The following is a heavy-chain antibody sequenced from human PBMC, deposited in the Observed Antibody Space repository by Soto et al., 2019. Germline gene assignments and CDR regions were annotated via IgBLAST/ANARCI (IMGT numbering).Heavy chain of an antibody. CDR2: IWYDGSNK. CDR3: ARDKPQLVWFGDLLKGGIDY. J-gene: IGHJ4*02. CDR1: GFTFSSYG. D-gene: IGHD3-10*01. Sequence: QVQLVESGGGVVQPGRSLRLSCAASGFTFSSYGMHWVRQAPGKGLEWVAIIWYDGSNKYYADSVKGRFTISRDNSKNTLYLQMNSLRAEDTAVYYCARDKPQLVWFGDLLKGGIDYWGQGTLVTVSS. V-gene: IGHV3-33*01.